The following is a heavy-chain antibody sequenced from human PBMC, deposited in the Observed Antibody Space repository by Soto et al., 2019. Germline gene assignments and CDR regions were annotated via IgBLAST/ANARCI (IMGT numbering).Heavy chain of an antibody. CDR1: GFTFSSFS. CDR3: EKDRTITMIEGAFDI. V-gene: IGHV3-48*02. Sequence: PGGSLRLSCAASGFTFSSFSMDWVRQAPGKSLEWLSHIGTSGAPIHDADSVRGRFTISRDNAANSLYLQMNSLRDEDTAVYYCEKDRTITMIEGAFDIWGQGTMVTV. D-gene: IGHD3-22*01. CDR2: IGTSGAPI. J-gene: IGHJ3*02.